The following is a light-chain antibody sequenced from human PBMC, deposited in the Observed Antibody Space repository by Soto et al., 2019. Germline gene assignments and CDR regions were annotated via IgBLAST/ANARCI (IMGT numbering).Light chain of an antibody. J-gene: IGLJ2*01. CDR1: SRDVGGYNY. Sequence: QSVLTQPASVSGSPGQSVSISCTGTSRDVGGYNYVSWYQQHPGKAPKLMIYDVTYRPSGVSNRFSGSKSGNTASLTISGLQAEDEAHYYCSSYTSSSTLVFGGGTKVTVL. CDR3: SSYTSSSTLV. CDR2: DVT. V-gene: IGLV2-14*01.